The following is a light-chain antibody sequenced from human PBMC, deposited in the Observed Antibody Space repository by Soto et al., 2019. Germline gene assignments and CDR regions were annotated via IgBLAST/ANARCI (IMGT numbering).Light chain of an antibody. CDR2: AAS. CDR3: QHYNCYSRT. CDR1: QSIGSW. Sequence: IHMTHPPATLSASVLYRVTITFLSSQSIGSWLAFYQQKPGKAPKLLIYAASSLQSGVPSRFSGSGSGTDFTLTISSLQRDDFAIYYCQHYNCYSRTFGQGTKVDIK. J-gene: IGKJ1*01. V-gene: IGKV1-5*01.